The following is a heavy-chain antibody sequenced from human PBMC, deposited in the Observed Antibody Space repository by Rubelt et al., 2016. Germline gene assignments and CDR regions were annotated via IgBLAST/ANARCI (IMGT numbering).Heavy chain of an antibody. J-gene: IGHJ4*02. V-gene: IGHV3-9*01. CDR3: AKGMYSSGWQPCDY. Sequence: GYADSVKGRFTISRDNAKNSLYLQMNSLRAEDTALYYCAKGMYSSGWQPCDYWGQGTLVTVSS. D-gene: IGHD6-19*01.